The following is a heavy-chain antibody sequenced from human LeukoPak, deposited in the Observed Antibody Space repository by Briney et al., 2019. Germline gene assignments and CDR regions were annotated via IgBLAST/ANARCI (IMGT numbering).Heavy chain of an antibody. J-gene: IGHJ4*02. CDR3: ARDLVVVPAASSY. Sequence: GGSLRLSCTASGFTFSSYWMNWVRQAPGKGLEWVANIKQDGSEKYYVDSVKGRFTISRDNAKKSLYLQMNSLRAEDTAVYYCARDLVVVPAASSYWGQGTLVTVSS. CDR1: GFTFSSYW. V-gene: IGHV3-7*01. CDR2: IKQDGSEK. D-gene: IGHD2-2*01.